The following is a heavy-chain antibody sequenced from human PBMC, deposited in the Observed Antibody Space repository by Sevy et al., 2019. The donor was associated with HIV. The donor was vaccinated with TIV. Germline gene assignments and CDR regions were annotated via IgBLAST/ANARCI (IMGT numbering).Heavy chain of an antibody. V-gene: IGHV3-30*18. CDR1: GFTFSTYD. CDR3: AKNRPPGGSYFSRHGMDV. J-gene: IGHJ6*02. D-gene: IGHD1-26*01. Sequence: GGSLRLSCTASGFTFSTYDIHWVRQAPGKGLEWVAIISYDGNYRYCSDSVRGRFSMSRDNSKNTAYLQMSGLSVEDTAVYYCAKNRPPGGSYFSRHGMDVWGRGTTVTVSS. CDR2: ISYDGNYR.